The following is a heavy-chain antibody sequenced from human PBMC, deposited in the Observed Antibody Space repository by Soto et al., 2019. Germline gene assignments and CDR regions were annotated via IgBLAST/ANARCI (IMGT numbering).Heavy chain of an antibody. D-gene: IGHD6-6*01. V-gene: IGHV3-30*03. CDR2: ISYDGSNK. CDR3: ARVASIEARLGLDY. CDR1: GFTFSSYG. J-gene: IGHJ4*02. Sequence: GGSLRLSCAASGFTFSSYGMHWVRQAPGKGLEWVAVISYDGSNKYYADSVKGRFTISRDNSKNTLYLQMNSLRAEDTAMYYCARVASIEARLGLDYWGQGTLVTVSS.